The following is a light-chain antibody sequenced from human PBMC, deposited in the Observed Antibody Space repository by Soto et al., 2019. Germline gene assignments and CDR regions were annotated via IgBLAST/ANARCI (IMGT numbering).Light chain of an antibody. Sequence: QSVLTQPASVSGSPGQSITISCTGTSSDVGSYNLVSWYQQRPGKAPKLMIYEGSKRPSGVSNRFSGSKSGNTASLTISGLQAEDEADYYCCSYALSSTFLFGGGTKVTVL. CDR1: SSDVGSYNL. CDR3: CSYALSSTFL. J-gene: IGLJ2*01. CDR2: EGS. V-gene: IGLV2-23*03.